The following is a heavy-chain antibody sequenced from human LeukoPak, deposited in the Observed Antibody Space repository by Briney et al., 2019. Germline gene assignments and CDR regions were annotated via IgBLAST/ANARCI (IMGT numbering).Heavy chain of an antibody. V-gene: IGHV4-34*01. J-gene: IGHJ4*02. Sequence: PSETLSLTCAVYGGSFSGYYWSWIRQPPGKGLEWIGEINHSGSTNYNPSLKSRVTISIDTSKNQISLKLSSVTAADTAVYYCARVFYGSGRKPASPFDYWGQGTLVTVSS. CDR3: ARVFYGSGRKPASPFDY. CDR1: GGSFSGYY. D-gene: IGHD3-10*01. CDR2: INHSGST.